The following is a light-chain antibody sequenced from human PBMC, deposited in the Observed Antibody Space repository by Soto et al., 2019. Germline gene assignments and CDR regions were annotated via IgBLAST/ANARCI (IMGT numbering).Light chain of an antibody. CDR1: SRDVGGYNY. CDR2: EVT. Sequence: QSALTHPASVAGSPGQSITISCTGTSRDVGGYNYVSWYQQHPGQVPNLTIYEVTNRPSGVSSRFSGSKSGNTASLTIYGLQAEDEADYYCSSYTNSDTWVFGGGTKLTVL. CDR3: SSYTNSDTWV. J-gene: IGLJ3*02. V-gene: IGLV2-14*01.